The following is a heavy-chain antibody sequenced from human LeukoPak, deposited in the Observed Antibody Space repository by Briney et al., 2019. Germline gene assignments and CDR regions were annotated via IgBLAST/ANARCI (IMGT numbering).Heavy chain of an antibody. J-gene: IGHJ4*02. CDR1: GFTFSSYS. Sequence: GGSLRLSCAASGFTFSSYSMNWVRQAPGKGLEWVSSISSSSSYIYYADSVKGRFTISRDNAKNSLYLQMNSLRAEDTAVYYCARDRGSIAARHFYYWGQGTLVTVSS. D-gene: IGHD6-6*01. CDR2: ISSSSSYI. V-gene: IGHV3-21*01. CDR3: ARDRGSIAARHFYY.